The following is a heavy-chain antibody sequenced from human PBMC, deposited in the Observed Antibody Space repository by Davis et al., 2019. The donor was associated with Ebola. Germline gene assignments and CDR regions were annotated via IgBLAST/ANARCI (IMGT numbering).Heavy chain of an antibody. CDR1: GDSVSSNTAA. CDR2: TYYRSKWFV. D-gene: IGHD3-22*01. V-gene: IGHV6-1*01. J-gene: IGHJ4*02. CDR3: ARDPPYDQGYDY. Sequence: SCAISGDSVSSNTAALNWIRQSPSRGLEWLGRTYYRSKWFVDYAVSVKSRMTINSDTSKNQFSLQLSSVTPEDTAVYYCARDPPYDQGYDYWGQGILVTVSS.